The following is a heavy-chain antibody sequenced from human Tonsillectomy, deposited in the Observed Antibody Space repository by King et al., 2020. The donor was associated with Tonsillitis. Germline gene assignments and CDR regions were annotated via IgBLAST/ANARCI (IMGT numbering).Heavy chain of an antibody. D-gene: IGHD3-10*01. V-gene: IGHV3-23*04. Sequence: VQLVESGGGLEQPGGSLRLSCAASGFTFSSYTMSWVRQVPGKGLEWVSTISDSGGTTYYTDSVKGRFTISRDSSRNTLYLYMNSLRADDTAVYHCARGTIVRGAQYHSDAFAIWGQGTMVTV. CDR1: GFTFSSYT. J-gene: IGHJ3*02. CDR3: ARGTIVRGAQYHSDAFAI. CDR2: ISDSGGTT.